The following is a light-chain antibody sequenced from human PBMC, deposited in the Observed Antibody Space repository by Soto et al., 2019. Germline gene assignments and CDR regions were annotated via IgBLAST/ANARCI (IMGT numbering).Light chain of an antibody. Sequence: QSALTQPRSVSGSPGQSVTISCTGTSSDVGGYNYVSWYQQHPGKAPKLMIYDVSTRPSGVPDRFSGSKSGNTASLTISGLKTEDEADYYCQSYGTNSQVFGGGTKLTVL. J-gene: IGLJ3*02. CDR3: QSYGTNSQV. V-gene: IGLV2-11*01. CDR2: DVS. CDR1: SSDVGGYNY.